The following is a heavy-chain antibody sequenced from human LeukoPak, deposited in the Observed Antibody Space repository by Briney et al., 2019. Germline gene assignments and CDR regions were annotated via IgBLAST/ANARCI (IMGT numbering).Heavy chain of an antibody. CDR3: ARLGPLGGGYSFDY. CDR2: IYSGGST. D-gene: IGHD1-26*01. CDR1: GFTVSSNY. J-gene: IGHJ4*02. V-gene: IGHV3-66*04. Sequence: GGSLRLSCAASGFTVSSNYMSWVRQAPGKGLEWVSVIYSGGSTHYADSVKGRFTISRDNSKNTLYLQMNSLRAEDTAVYYCARLGPLGGGYSFDYWGQGTLVTVSS.